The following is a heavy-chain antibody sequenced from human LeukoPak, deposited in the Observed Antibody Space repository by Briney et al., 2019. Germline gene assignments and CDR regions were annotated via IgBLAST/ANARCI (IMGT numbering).Heavy chain of an antibody. D-gene: IGHD6-19*01. V-gene: IGHV3-74*01. J-gene: IGHJ4*02. CDR3: AREGTYSSGYDY. CDR2: INSDGSST. Sequence: GGSLRLSCAASGFTFSSYWMHWVRQAPGKGLVWVSRINSDGSSTSYADSVKGRFTISRDNAKNTLYLQMNSLRAEDTAVYYCAREGTYSSGYDYWGQGTLVTVSS. CDR1: GFTFSSYW.